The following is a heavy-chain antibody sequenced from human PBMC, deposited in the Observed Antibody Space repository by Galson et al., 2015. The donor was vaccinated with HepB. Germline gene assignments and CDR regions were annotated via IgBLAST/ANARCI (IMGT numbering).Heavy chain of an antibody. Sequence: SVKVSCKASGYTFTGYYMHWVRQAPGQGLEWMGWINPNSGGTNYAQKFQGWVTMTRDTSISTAYMELSRLRSDDTAVYYCARGNIAVHYGMDVWGQGTTVTVSS. CDR3: ARGNIAVHYGMDV. J-gene: IGHJ6*02. CDR1: GYTFTGYY. V-gene: IGHV1-2*04. D-gene: IGHD6-19*01. CDR2: INPNSGGT.